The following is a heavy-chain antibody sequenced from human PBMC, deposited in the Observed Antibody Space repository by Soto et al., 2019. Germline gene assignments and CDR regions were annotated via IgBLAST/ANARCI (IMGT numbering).Heavy chain of an antibody. CDR2: IKQDGSEK. CDR3: ARRRYCTNGVCSPYYYYYMDV. CDR1: GFSFSSYW. Sequence: GGSVRLCCAASGFSFSSYWMSWVRQAPGKGLEWVANIKQDGSEKYYVDSVKGRFTISRDNAKNSLYLQMNSLRAEDTAVYYCARRRYCTNGVCSPYYYYYMDVWGKGTTVTVSS. D-gene: IGHD2-8*01. J-gene: IGHJ6*03. V-gene: IGHV3-7*01.